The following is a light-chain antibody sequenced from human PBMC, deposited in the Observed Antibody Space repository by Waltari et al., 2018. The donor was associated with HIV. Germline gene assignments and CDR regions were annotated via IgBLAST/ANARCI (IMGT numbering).Light chain of an antibody. V-gene: IGKV1-39*01. Sequence: DIQMTQSPSSLSASIGDRVTISCRASQTISTYVNWYRQTPGKAPRLLIYATHNLQTGVPARVRGRAYDGDFSLTINGLQPEEVAIYYCQQAYSVPYTFGPGTTV. CDR3: QQAYSVPYT. CDR1: QTISTY. CDR2: ATH. J-gene: IGKJ3*01.